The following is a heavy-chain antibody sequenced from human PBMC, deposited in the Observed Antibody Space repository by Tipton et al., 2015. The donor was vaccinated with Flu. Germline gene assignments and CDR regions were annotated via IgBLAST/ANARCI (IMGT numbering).Heavy chain of an antibody. J-gene: IGHJ4*02. CDR1: GGTFNSYA. CDR2: TIPILGVA. CDR3: ARGNSVGYCTNGLCPVTIDY. V-gene: IGHV1-69*04. D-gene: IGHD2-8*01. Sequence: QVQLVQSGAEVKKPGSSVKVSCKASGGTFNSYAISWVRQAPGQGLEWMGRTIPILGVANYAPKFQGRVTITADKSTSTVYMELRGLRSKDTAVYYCARGNSVGYCTNGLCPVTIDYWGQGTLVTVSS.